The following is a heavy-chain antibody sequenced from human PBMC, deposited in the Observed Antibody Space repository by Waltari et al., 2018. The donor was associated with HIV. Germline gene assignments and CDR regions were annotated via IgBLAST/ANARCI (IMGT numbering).Heavy chain of an antibody. CDR3: ARDHPGDYYTYHGLDF. D-gene: IGHD7-27*01. Sequence: EVQLLESGGGLVKPGGSRRLSCTASGLMFRSYGSNWVRQAPGEGLEWVATISGSGSGTYYADSVKGRFIVSRDNSNNMLYLQMDGLRVEDTAVYYCARDHPGDYYTYHGLDFWGQGTTVTVSS. V-gene: IGHV3-23*01. CDR1: GLMFRSYG. J-gene: IGHJ6*02. CDR2: ISGSGSGT.